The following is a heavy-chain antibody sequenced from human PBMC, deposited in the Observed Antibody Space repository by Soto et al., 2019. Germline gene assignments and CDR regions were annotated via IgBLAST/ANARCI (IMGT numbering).Heavy chain of an antibody. CDR2: ISAYNGNT. D-gene: IGHD2-21*01. Sequence: VASAKVSCKASGYTFTSYGISWVRQAPGQGLEWMGWISAYNGNTNYAQKLQGRVTMTTDTSTSTAYMELRSLRSDDTAVYYCARDAVRVRLGPSPPGYWGQGTLVTVSS. CDR1: GYTFTSYG. V-gene: IGHV1-18*01. J-gene: IGHJ4*02. CDR3: ARDAVRVRLGPSPPGY.